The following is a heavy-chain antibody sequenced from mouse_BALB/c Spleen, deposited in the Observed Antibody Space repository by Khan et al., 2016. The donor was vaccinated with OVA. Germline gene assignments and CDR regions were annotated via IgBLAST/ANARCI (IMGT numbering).Heavy chain of an antibody. V-gene: IGHV14-3*02. CDR2: IDPPNDDS. J-gene: IGHJ3*01. CDR1: GFNIKDTY. D-gene: IGHD2-1*01. Sequence: VQLKQSGAELVKPGASVKLSCSASGFNIKDTYIHWMKQRPEQGLEWIGRIDPPNDDSKYGPKFQAKATLTADTSSNTAYLQRSSLTSEDTAVYYCATLYCNPFAFWGQGTLVSVSA. CDR3: ATLYCNPFAF.